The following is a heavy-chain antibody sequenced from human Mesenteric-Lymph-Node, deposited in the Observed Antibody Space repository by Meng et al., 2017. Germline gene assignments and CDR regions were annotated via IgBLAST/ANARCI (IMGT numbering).Heavy chain of an antibody. V-gene: IGHV1-46*01. CDR1: GYTFTSYG. J-gene: IGHJ6*02. CDR3: ARDALRDGDYYYYYYGMDV. D-gene: IGHD5-24*01. CDR2: INPSGGST. Sequence: ASVKVSCKASGYTFTSYGISWVRQAPGQGLEWMGIINPSGGSTSYAQKFQGRVTMTRDTSTSTVYMELSSLRSEDTAVYYCARDALRDGDYYYYYYGMDVWGQGTTVTVSS.